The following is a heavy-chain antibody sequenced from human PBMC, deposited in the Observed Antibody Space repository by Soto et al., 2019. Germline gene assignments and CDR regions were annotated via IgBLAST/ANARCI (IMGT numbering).Heavy chain of an antibody. Sequence: QVQLQESGPGLVKPSQTLSLTCTVSGGSISSGGYYWSWIRQHPGKGLEWIGYIYYSGSTYYNPSLKSRVTISVHPSKNHFSLKLSSVTAADTAVYYCARGASKEPPGVSAAPSDYWGQGTLVTVSS. CDR1: GGSISSGGYY. CDR2: IYYSGST. D-gene: IGHD2-15*01. CDR3: ARGASKEPPGVSAAPSDY. V-gene: IGHV4-31*03. J-gene: IGHJ4*02.